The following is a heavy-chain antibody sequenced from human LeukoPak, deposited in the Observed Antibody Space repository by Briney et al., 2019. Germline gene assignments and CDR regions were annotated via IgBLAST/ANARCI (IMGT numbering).Heavy chain of an antibody. D-gene: IGHD5-18*01. V-gene: IGHV3-23*01. J-gene: IGHJ4*02. CDR2: ISGSGGST. Sequence: GGSLRLSCAASGFTFSRYWMSWVRQAPGKGLEWVSAISGSGGSTYYADSVKGRFTISRDNSKNTLYLQMNSLRAEDTAVYYCAKDLRGYSYGPDYWGQGTLVTVSS. CDR3: AKDLRGYSYGPDY. CDR1: GFTFSRYW.